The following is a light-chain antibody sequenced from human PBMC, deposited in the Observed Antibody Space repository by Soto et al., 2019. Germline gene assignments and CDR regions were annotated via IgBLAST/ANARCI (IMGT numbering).Light chain of an antibody. Sequence: QSVLTQPRSVSGSPGQSVTISCTGTSSDVGGYNFVSWYQQHPGKAPKFMIYDVTKRPSGVPDRFSGSKSGNTASLTISVLQAEDEADYCCCSSVGSYTSYVFGTGTKLTVL. V-gene: IGLV2-11*01. CDR2: DVT. CDR3: CSSVGSYTSYV. CDR1: SSDVGGYNF. J-gene: IGLJ1*01.